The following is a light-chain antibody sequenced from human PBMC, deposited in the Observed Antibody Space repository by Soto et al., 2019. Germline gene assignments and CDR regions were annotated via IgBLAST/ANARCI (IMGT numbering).Light chain of an antibody. CDR3: QQYNSWPRT. V-gene: IGKV3-15*01. CDR2: GAS. J-gene: IGKJ1*01. Sequence: EIVMTQSPATLSVSPGERATLSCRASQSVYSNLAWYQQKPGQAPRLLIYGASSRASRIPVRFSSSGSGTEFTLTISSLQSEDFAVYYCQQYNSWPRTFGQGTKVEIK. CDR1: QSVYSN.